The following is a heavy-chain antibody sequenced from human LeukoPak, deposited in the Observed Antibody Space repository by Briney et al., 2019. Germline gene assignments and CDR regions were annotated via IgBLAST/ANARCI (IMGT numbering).Heavy chain of an antibody. D-gene: IGHD3-9*01. Sequence: GGSLRLSCAASGFTFSDYYMSWIRQAPGKGLEWVSYISSSGTTIYNADSVKGRFTISRDNAKNSLFLQMNSLRAEDTAVYYCARDGVLRYFDYYYYYMDAWGKGTTVTISS. CDR2: ISSSGTTI. CDR3: ARDGVLRYFDYYYYYMDA. J-gene: IGHJ6*03. V-gene: IGHV3-11*01. CDR1: GFTFSDYY.